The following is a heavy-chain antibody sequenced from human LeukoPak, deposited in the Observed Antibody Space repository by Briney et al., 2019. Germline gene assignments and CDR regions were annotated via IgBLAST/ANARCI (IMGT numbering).Heavy chain of an antibody. D-gene: IGHD6-19*01. Sequence: GGSLRLSCAASGFTFDDYAMHWVRQAPGKGLEWVSGICWNSGSIGYADSVKGRFTISRDNAKNSLYLQMNSLRAEDTAVYYCARDPYSSGWFDYWGQGTLVTVSS. CDR2: ICWNSGSI. V-gene: IGHV3-9*01. J-gene: IGHJ4*02. CDR1: GFTFDDYA. CDR3: ARDPYSSGWFDY.